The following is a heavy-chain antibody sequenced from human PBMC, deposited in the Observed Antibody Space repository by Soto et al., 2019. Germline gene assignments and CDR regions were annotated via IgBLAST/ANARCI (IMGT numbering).Heavy chain of an antibody. CDR1: GHTFIAYY. CDR3: ARISVDVPE. J-gene: IGHJ4*02. D-gene: IGHD5-12*01. CDR2: IDPKSGGT. Sequence: QLVQSGAEVKKPGASVKVSCKTSGHTFIAYYIHWVRQAPGQGLEWMGWIDPKSGGTTYEQKFLGRVTMTRDTSINTAYMELNTLTSDDTALYYCARISVDVPEWGQGTLITVSS. V-gene: IGHV1-2*02.